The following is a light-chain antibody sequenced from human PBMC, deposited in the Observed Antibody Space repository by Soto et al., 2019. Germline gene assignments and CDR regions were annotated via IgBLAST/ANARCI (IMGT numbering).Light chain of an antibody. CDR2: KAS. V-gene: IGKV1-5*03. CDR1: QSINSW. CDR3: QQYNSYPWT. Sequence: DIPMTQSPSTLSASVGDRVTITCRASQSINSWLAWYQQKPGKAPKLLIYKASSLDSGVPSRFSGSGSGTEFTLTISSLQPDDFATYYCQQYNSYPWTFGQGTKVEIK. J-gene: IGKJ1*01.